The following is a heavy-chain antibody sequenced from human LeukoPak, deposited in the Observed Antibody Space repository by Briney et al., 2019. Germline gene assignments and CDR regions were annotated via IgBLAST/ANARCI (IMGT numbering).Heavy chain of an antibody. V-gene: IGHV3-53*01. CDR1: GLTVNNNY. Sequence: GGSLGLSCAASGLTVNNNYMNWVRQAPGKGLEWVSALYIGGNTYYADSVRGRFTISRDNSKNTLYLQMNSLRAEDTAVYYCAKKGATTGDFDYWGQGTLVTVSS. CDR2: LYIGGNT. J-gene: IGHJ4*02. D-gene: IGHD1-26*01. CDR3: AKKGATTGDFDY.